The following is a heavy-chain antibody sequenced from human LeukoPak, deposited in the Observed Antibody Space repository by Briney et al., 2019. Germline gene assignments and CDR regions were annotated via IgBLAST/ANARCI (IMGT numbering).Heavy chain of an antibody. D-gene: IGHD1-26*01. J-gene: IGHJ4*02. CDR1: GGSISSYY. Sequence: PSETLSLTCTVYGGSISSYYWSWIRQPAGKGLEWIGRIYTSGSSNSNTSLKSQATMSIDTSKNLFSLELSSVTAADTAVYYCAREGRVGAIVSFFNWGQGTLVTVSS. V-gene: IGHV4-4*07. CDR2: IYTSGSS. CDR3: AREGRVGAIVSFFN.